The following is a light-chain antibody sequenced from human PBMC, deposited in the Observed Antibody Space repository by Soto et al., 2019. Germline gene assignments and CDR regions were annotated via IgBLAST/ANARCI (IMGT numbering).Light chain of an antibody. V-gene: IGLV2-8*01. J-gene: IGLJ2*01. CDR3: SSYAGSNNLV. CDR2: EVS. CDR1: SSDVGGYNY. Sequence: QSALTQPPSASGSPGQSVTISCTGTSSDVGGYNYVSWYQQHPGKAPKLMIYEVSKRPSGVPDRLSGSKSGNTASLTVSGLQAEYEADYYCSSYAGSNNLVFGAGTKLTVL.